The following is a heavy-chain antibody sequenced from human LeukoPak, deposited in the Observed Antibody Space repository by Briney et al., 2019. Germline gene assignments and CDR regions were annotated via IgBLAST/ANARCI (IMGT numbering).Heavy chain of an antibody. V-gene: IGHV5-10-1*01. CDR1: GYSFTSYW. Sequence: GESLKISCKGSGYSFTSYWISWVRQMPGKGLEWMGRIDPTDSYTNYSPSFQGHVTISADKSISTAYLQWGSLKASDTAMYYCARNEDLGSPNLDYWGQGTLVTVSS. J-gene: IGHJ4*02. D-gene: IGHD3-16*01. CDR3: ARNEDLGSPNLDY. CDR2: IDPTDSYT.